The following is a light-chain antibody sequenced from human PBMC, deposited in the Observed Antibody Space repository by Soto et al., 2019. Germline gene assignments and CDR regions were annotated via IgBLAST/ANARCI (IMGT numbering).Light chain of an antibody. Sequence: DIQMTQSPSSLSASVGERVTIAFRASQSISSWLAWYQQKPGKAPKLLIYKASSLESGVPSRFSGSGSGTEFTLTISSLQPDDFATYYCQQYNNYSWTFGQGTKVDIK. CDR2: KAS. V-gene: IGKV1-5*03. CDR3: QQYNNYSWT. J-gene: IGKJ1*01. CDR1: QSISSW.